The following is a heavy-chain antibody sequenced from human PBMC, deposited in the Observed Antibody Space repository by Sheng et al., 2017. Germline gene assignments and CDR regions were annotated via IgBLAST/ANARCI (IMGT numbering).Heavy chain of an antibody. J-gene: IGHJ6*03. Sequence: EVQLVEIGGGLIQPGGSLRLSCAASGFTVSSNYMSWVRQAPGKGLEWVSIIYSDGSTYYADPVKGRFTISRDNSKNTLYFQMNSLRAEDTAVYYCARICGGDCYKFGNYYYMDVWGKGTTVTVSS. V-gene: IGHV3-53*02. CDR3: ARICGGDCYKFGNYYYMDV. CDR2: IYSDGST. D-gene: IGHD2-21*02. CDR1: GFTVSSNY.